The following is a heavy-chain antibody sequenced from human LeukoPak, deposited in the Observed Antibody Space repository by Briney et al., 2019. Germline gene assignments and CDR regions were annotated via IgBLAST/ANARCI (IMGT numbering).Heavy chain of an antibody. J-gene: IGHJ4*02. V-gene: IGHV3-11*04. CDR3: ARIREAGSSWYEDIAFDY. CDR1: GFTFSDYY. D-gene: IGHD6-13*01. Sequence: GGSLRLSCAASGFTFSDYYMSWIRQAPGKGLEWVSYISSSSSTIYYADSVKGRFTISRDNAKNSLYLQMNSPRDEDTAVYYCARIREAGSSWYEDIAFDYWGQGTLVTVSS. CDR2: ISSSSSTI.